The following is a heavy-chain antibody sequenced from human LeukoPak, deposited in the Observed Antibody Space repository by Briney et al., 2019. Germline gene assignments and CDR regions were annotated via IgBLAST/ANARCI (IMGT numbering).Heavy chain of an antibody. J-gene: IGHJ4*02. D-gene: IGHD7-27*01. CDR3: AIDPNWGTHS. Sequence: GGSLRLSCAASGFTVSSNYMSWVRHPPGKRLEWVSIIGSSGGGIHYADSVKGRFTISRDNSKNALYLQMNSLRVEDTAVYYCAIDPNWGTHSWGQGVLVTVSS. CDR1: GFTVSSNY. V-gene: IGHV3-23*01. CDR2: IGSSGGGI.